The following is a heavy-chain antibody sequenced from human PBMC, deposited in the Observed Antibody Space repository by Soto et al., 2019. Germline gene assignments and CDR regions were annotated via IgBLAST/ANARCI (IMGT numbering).Heavy chain of an antibody. J-gene: IGHJ4*02. Sequence: QVQLVQSGAEVRTPGASVKVSCKASGYTFTSYDINWVRQATGQGPEWMGWMNPDSGNTGYVQKFQGRVTMTRNTAISTAYMELSSLGSEDTAVYYCARSVGGSNVNFDYWGQGTLVTVSS. D-gene: IGHD3-10*01. CDR3: ARSVGGSNVNFDY. CDR1: GYTFTSYD. V-gene: IGHV1-8*01. CDR2: MNPDSGNT.